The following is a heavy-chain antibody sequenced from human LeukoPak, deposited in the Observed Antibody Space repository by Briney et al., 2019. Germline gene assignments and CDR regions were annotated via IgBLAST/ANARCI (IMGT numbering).Heavy chain of an antibody. CDR2: IYTSGST. J-gene: IGHJ4*02. V-gene: IGHV4-4*07. D-gene: IGHD3-10*01. CDR1: GGSTSSYY. CDR3: AREKDYYGSGSYYTPIDY. Sequence: PSETLSLTCTVSGGSTSSYYWSWIRQPAGKGLEWIGRIYTSGSTNYNPSLKSRVTMSVDTSKNQFSLKLSSVTAADTAVYYCAREKDYYGSGSYYTPIDYWGQGTLVTVSS.